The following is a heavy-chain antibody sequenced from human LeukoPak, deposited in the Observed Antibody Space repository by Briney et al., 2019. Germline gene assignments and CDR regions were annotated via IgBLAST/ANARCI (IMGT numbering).Heavy chain of an antibody. D-gene: IGHD5-24*01. CDR3: ARDRYGDGFAHFDY. CDR1: GYTFTSYA. J-gene: IGHJ4*02. V-gene: IGHV1-2*02. CDR2: ITPGGGT. Sequence: ASVKASCKASGYTFTSYAMHWVRQAPGQGLEWMGWITPGGGTNYPQKFQGRVAITWDTSITTGYMDLSRLTSDDTAVYYCARDRYGDGFAHFDYWGQGALVTVSS.